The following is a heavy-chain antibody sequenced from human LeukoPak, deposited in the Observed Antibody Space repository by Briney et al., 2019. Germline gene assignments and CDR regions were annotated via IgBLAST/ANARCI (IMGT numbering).Heavy chain of an antibody. CDR3: ARGPDYRGLYYFDN. J-gene: IGHJ4*02. V-gene: IGHV3-21*01. CDR1: GFTFSTYS. CDR2: ISSSGYCI. Sequence: GGSLRLSCAASGFTFSTYSVNWVRQAPGKGLEWVSSISSSGYCIYYADSVKGRFTISRDNAKNSLYLQMNSLRAEDTAVYYCARGPDYRGLYYFDNWGQGTLVTVSS. D-gene: IGHD4-11*01.